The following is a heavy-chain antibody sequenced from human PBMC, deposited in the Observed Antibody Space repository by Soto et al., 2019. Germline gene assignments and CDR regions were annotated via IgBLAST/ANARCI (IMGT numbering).Heavy chain of an antibody. V-gene: IGHV3-64D*06. J-gene: IGHJ4*02. D-gene: IGHD3-10*01. CDR1: GFTFSSYA. CDR2: ISSNGGST. CDR3: VKDFSTMVRGVIGYFDY. Sequence: GGSLRLSCSASGFTFSSYAMHWVRQAPGKGLEYVSAISSNGGSTYYADSVKGRFTISRDNSKNTLYLQMSSLRAEDTAVYYCVKDFSTMVRGVIGYFDYWGRGTLVTVSS.